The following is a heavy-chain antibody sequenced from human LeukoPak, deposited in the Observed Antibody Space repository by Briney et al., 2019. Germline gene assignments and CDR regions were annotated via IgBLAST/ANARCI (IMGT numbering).Heavy chain of an antibody. V-gene: IGHV3-23*01. CDR1: GFTFSSSA. J-gene: IGHJ4*02. D-gene: IGHD1-14*01. CDR3: AKVGTGDLFRALDY. CDR2: ISNNGGYT. Sequence: GGSLRLSCAASGFTFSSSAMSWVRQAPGKGLEWVSAISNNGGYTYYADSVQGRFTISRDYSKNTLFLQMNSLRADDTAVYYCAKVGTGDLFRALDYWGQGTLVTVSS.